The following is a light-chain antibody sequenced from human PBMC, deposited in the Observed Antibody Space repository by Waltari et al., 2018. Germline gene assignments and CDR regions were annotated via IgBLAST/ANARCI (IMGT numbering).Light chain of an antibody. CDR1: SSNIGNNY. V-gene: IGLV1-51*02. CDR3: GTWDSSLSGAV. J-gene: IGLJ7*01. CDR2: EDS. Sequence: QSVLTQPPSVSAAPGQRVTISCSGGSSNIGNNYVSWYRQFPGTAPKLLIYEDSERPSGIPGRFSASSAGTSATLDITGLQAGDEADYYCGTWDSSLSGAVFGGGTHLTVL.